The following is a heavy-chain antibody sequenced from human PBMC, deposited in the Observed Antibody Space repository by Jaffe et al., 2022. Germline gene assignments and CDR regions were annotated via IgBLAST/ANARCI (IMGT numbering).Heavy chain of an antibody. V-gene: IGHV4-38-2*01. CDR2: IYHSGST. J-gene: IGHJ5*02. CDR3: ARAQLSCGGDCITNWFDP. CDR1: GYSISSGYY. D-gene: IGHD2-21*02. Sequence: QVQLQESGPGLVKPSETLSLTCAVSGYSISSGYYWGWIRQPPGKGLEWIGSIYHSGSTYYNPSLKSRVTISVDTSKNQFSLKLSSVTAADTAVYYCARAQLSCGGDCITNWFDPWGQGTLVTVSS.